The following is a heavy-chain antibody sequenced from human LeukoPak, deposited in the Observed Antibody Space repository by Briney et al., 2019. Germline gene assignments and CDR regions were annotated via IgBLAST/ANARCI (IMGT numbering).Heavy chain of an antibody. CDR3: ARLGNEDGYNAY. Sequence: PSETLSLTCTVSGGAISSSSYYWGWIRQPPGKGLEWSGSIYYSGSTYYNPSRNSRLTISVRPSKNPFSLKLSSVTAAETAVYYCARLGNEDGYNAYWGQGTLVTVSS. CDR1: GGAISSSSYY. CDR2: IYYSGST. D-gene: IGHD1-1*01. J-gene: IGHJ4*02. V-gene: IGHV4-39*01.